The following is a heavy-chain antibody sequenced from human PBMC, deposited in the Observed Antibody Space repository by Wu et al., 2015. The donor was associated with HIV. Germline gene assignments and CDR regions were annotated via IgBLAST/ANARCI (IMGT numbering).Heavy chain of an antibody. Sequence: QVQLVQSGAEVKKPGASVKVSCKASGYTFTGYYMHWVRQAPGQGLEWMGWINPNSGGTNYAQKFQGRVTMTRDTSISTAYMELSRLRSDDTAVYYCARDLTAAAGTGYYYYGMDVWGQGTTGHRLL. J-gene: IGHJ6*02. CDR2: INPNSGGT. CDR1: GYTFTGYY. D-gene: IGHD6-13*01. V-gene: IGHV1-2*02. CDR3: ARDLTAAAGTGYYYYGMDV.